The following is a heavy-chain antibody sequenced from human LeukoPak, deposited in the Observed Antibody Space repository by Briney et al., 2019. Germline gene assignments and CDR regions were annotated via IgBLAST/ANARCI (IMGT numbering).Heavy chain of an antibody. Sequence: ASVKVSCKASGYTFTSYGISWVRQAPGQGLEWMGWISGYNGNTNYAQKPQGRVTMTTDTSTSTAYMELKSLRSDDTAVYYCARRGGVAGAFDYWGQGTLVTVSS. D-gene: IGHD6-19*01. V-gene: IGHV1-18*01. CDR3: ARRGGVAGAFDY. CDR1: GYTFTSYG. CDR2: ISGYNGNT. J-gene: IGHJ4*02.